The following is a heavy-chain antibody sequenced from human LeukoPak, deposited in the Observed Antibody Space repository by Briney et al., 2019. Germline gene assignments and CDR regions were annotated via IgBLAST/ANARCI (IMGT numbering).Heavy chain of an antibody. Sequence: SETLSLTCTVSGGSISSYYWSWIRQPPGKGLEWIGEISHSGSTNYNPSLKSRVTISVDTSKNQFSLKLSSVTAADTAVYYCARQTIGGYRWEDAFDIWGQGTMVTVSS. V-gene: IGHV4-34*01. D-gene: IGHD1-26*01. J-gene: IGHJ3*02. CDR2: ISHSGST. CDR3: ARQTIGGYRWEDAFDI. CDR1: GGSISSYY.